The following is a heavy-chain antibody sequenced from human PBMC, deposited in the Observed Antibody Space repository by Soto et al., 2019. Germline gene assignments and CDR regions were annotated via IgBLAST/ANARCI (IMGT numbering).Heavy chain of an antibody. J-gene: IGHJ5*02. CDR1: GLTFNRYW. CDR3: AREFCSGGNCYTYYFDP. Sequence: GVSLRLSCAASGLTFNRYWMHWVRHAPGKGLVWVSHINTDGSNTNYADSVKGRFTISRDNAKSTLFLQMNSLRDEDTAVYYCAREFCSGGNCYTYYFDPWGQGTLVTVSS. CDR2: INTDGSNT. D-gene: IGHD2-15*01. V-gene: IGHV3-74*01.